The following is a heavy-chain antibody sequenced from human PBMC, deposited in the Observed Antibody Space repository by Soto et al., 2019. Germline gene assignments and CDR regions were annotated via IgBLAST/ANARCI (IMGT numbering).Heavy chain of an antibody. V-gene: IGHV1-69*06. Sequence: QVQLVQSGAEVKKPGSSVKVSCKASGGTFSSYAISWVRQAPGQGLEWMGGIIPIFGTANYAQKFQGRVTITADKPTSTPNRELGSLRSEDTAVYYCARPLEAGAESGYFQHWGKGSLVTVSS. D-gene: IGHD6-19*01. J-gene: IGHJ1*01. CDR2: IIPIFGTA. CDR1: GGTFSSYA. CDR3: ARPLEAGAESGYFQH.